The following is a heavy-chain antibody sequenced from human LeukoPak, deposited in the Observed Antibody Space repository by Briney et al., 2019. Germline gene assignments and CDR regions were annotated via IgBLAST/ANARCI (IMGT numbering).Heavy chain of an antibody. CDR2: IKHDGGGK. CDR3: AKWRWRQSEYED. D-gene: IGHD5-24*01. Sequence: GGSLRLSCEASGFSFSDHWMGWVRQAPGKGLECVANIKHDGGGKEYVDSVKGRFTISRDNAKNSVYLEMSSLRAEDTAVYYCAKWRWRQSEYEDWGQGTLVTVSS. CDR1: GFSFSDHW. J-gene: IGHJ4*02. V-gene: IGHV3-7*01.